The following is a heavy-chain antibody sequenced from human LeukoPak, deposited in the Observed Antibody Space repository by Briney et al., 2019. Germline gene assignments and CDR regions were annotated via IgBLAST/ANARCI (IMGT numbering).Heavy chain of an antibody. CDR2: IYHSGST. J-gene: IGHJ1*01. D-gene: IGHD3-22*01. CDR1: GDSISSSNW. CDR3: ARVDYFDSSGYYLPIPFGYFQH. V-gene: IGHV4-4*02. Sequence: SGTLSLTCAVSGDSISSSNWWSWVLQPPGKGLEWIGQIYHSGSTNYNPSLESRVTVSVDKSKNQFSLKLSPVTAADTAVYYCARVDYFDSSGYYLPIPFGYFQHWGQGTLVTVSS.